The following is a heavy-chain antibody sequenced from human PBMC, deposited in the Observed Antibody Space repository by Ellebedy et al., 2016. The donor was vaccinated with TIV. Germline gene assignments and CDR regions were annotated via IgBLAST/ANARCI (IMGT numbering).Heavy chain of an antibody. CDR3: ARDLSIAAAGIRYFDY. CDR1: GFTVSSNY. V-gene: IGHV3-66*01. J-gene: IGHJ4*02. D-gene: IGHD6-13*01. Sequence: GESLKISCAASGFTVSSNYMSWVRQAPGRGLEWVSVIYSGGSTYYADSVKGRFTVSRDNSKNTLYLQMTSLRAEDTAVYYCARDLSIAAAGIRYFDYWGQGTLVTVSS. CDR2: IYSGGST.